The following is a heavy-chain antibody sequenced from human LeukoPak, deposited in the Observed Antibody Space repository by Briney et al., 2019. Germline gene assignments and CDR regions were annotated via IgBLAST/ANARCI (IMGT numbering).Heavy chain of an antibody. V-gene: IGHV3-23*01. CDR3: AKDYCSSTSCSPGYFQH. Sequence: GGSLRLSCAASGFTFSSYAMSWVRQALGKGLEWVSAISGSGGSTYYADSVKGRFTISRDNSKNTLYLQMNSLRAEETAVYYCAKDYCSSTSCSPGYFQHWGQGTLVTVSS. D-gene: IGHD2-2*01. CDR2: ISGSGGST. J-gene: IGHJ1*01. CDR1: GFTFSSYA.